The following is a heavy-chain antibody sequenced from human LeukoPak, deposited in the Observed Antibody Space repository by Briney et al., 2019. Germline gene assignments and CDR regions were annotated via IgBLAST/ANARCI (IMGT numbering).Heavy chain of an antibody. CDR1: GVSISSYY. CDR2: INHSGST. D-gene: IGHD6-19*01. CDR3: ARLAVAGNY. Sequence: SETLSLTCTVSGVSISSYYWSWIRQPPGKGLEWIGEINHSGSTNYNPSLKSRVTISVDTFKNQFSLKLSSVTAADTAVYYCARLAVAGNYWGQGTLVTVSS. V-gene: IGHV4-34*01. J-gene: IGHJ4*02.